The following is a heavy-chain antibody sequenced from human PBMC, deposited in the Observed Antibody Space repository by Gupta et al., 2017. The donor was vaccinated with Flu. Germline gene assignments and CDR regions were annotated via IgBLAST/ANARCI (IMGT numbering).Heavy chain of an antibody. V-gene: IGHV3-72*01. Sequence: EVQLVESGGGLVKPGRSLTTHCEASGFTFSDHYMDWGRQAPGKGPEWVGRIRIQAKNYTTEYAAAVQGRFTISRDESRNSLHLQMNSLKTEDTAVYYCARAFTIATDQFDYWGQGTLVTVSS. J-gene: IGHJ4*02. CDR2: IRIQAKNYTT. CDR1: GFTFSDHY. D-gene: IGHD3-3*01. CDR3: ARAFTIATDQFDY.